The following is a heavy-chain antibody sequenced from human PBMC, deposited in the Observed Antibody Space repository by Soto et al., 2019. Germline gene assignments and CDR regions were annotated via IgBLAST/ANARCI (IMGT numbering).Heavy chain of an antibody. CDR3: AKDRGYNWNYGWFDP. D-gene: IGHD1-7*01. V-gene: IGHV1-18*01. Sequence: QVQLVQSGAEVKKPGASVKVSCKASGYTFTSYGISWVRQAPGQGLEWMGRISPYNGNTNYAQKLQGRVTMTTDTSTSTAYMALRSLRSEDTAVYYCAKDRGYNWNYGWFDPWGQGTLVTVSS. CDR2: ISPYNGNT. CDR1: GYTFTSYG. J-gene: IGHJ5*02.